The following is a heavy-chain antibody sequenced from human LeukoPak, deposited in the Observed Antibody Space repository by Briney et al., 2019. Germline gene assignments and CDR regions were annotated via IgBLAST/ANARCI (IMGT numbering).Heavy chain of an antibody. Sequence: SGPALVKPTQTLTLTCTFSGFSLNTSGMCVSWIRQPPGKALEWLARIDWDGDKFYSTSLKTRLTIAKDTSKDRVVLTVTNTGPVDTATYYCARIQRKFYGGHAAFDFWGQGTMATVSS. D-gene: IGHD4/OR15-4a*01. V-gene: IGHV2-70*17. J-gene: IGHJ3*01. CDR2: IDWDGDK. CDR3: ARIQRKFYGGHAAFDF. CDR1: GFSLNTSGMC.